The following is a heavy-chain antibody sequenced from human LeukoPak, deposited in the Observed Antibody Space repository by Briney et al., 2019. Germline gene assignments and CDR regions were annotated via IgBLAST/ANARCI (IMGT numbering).Heavy chain of an antibody. CDR1: GYTFTSYD. V-gene: IGHV1-8*03. CDR3: ARDYDFWSGYYHYYYMDV. D-gene: IGHD3-3*01. Sequence: GASVKVSCKASGYTFTSYDINWVRQATGQGLEWMGWMNPNSGNTGYAQKFQGRVTITRNTSISTAYMELSSLRSEDTAVYYCARDYDFWSGYYHYYYMDVWGKGTTVTVSS. CDR2: MNPNSGNT. J-gene: IGHJ6*03.